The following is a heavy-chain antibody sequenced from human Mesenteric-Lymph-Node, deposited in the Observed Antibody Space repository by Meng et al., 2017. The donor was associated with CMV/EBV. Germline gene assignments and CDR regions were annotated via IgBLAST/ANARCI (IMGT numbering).Heavy chain of an antibody. D-gene: IGHD2-2*01. CDR2: IYSGGSIT. CDR3: ARCSSTSCRNFDY. V-gene: IGHV3-23*03. J-gene: IGHJ4*02. CDR1: GFTFSNYA. Sequence: GESLKISCAASGFTFSNYAMSWVRQAPGKGLEWVSSIYSGGSITYYADSVRGRFTMSRDNSKNTLYVQMNSLRVEDTAVYYCARCSSTSCRNFDYWGQGTLVTVSS.